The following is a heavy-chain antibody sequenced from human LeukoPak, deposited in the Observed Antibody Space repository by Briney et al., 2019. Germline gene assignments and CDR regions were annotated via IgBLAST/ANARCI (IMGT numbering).Heavy chain of an antibody. V-gene: IGHV3-11*01. J-gene: IGHJ1*01. Sequence: PGGSLRLSCAASGFTFSDYYMSWIRQAPGKGLEWVSYISSSGSTIYYADSVKGRFTISRDNAKNSLYLQMNSLRAEDTAVYYCAVTPEYCVSSGCYEYFQHWGQGTLVTVSS. D-gene: IGHD2-2*01. CDR3: AVTPEYCVSSGCYEYFQH. CDR2: ISSSGSTI. CDR1: GFTFSDYY.